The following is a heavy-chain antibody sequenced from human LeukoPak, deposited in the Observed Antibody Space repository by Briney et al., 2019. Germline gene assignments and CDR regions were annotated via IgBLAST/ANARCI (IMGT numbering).Heavy chain of an antibody. J-gene: IGHJ6*03. Sequence: GGSLRLSCAASGFTFSSYWMSWVRQAPGKGLEWVASIKQDGSEKYYVDSVKGRFTISRDNAKNSLYLQMNSLRAEDTAVYYCARVWCSSTSCYSTPPDYMDVWGKGTTVTVSS. CDR2: IKQDGSEK. CDR1: GFTFSSYW. CDR3: ARVWCSSTSCYSTPPDYMDV. V-gene: IGHV3-7*01. D-gene: IGHD2-2*02.